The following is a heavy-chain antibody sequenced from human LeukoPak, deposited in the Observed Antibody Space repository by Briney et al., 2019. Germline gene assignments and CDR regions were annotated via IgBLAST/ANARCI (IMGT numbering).Heavy chain of an antibody. Sequence: PGGSLRLSCAASGFTFSSYAMHWVRQAPGKGLEWVAVISYDGSNKYYADSVKGRFTISRDNSKNTLYLQMNSLRAEDTAVYYCARDERPPAGFDYWGQGTLVTVSS. J-gene: IGHJ4*02. CDR1: GFTFSSYA. CDR3: ARDERPPAGFDY. CDR2: ISYDGSNK. D-gene: IGHD6-19*01. V-gene: IGHV3-30-3*01.